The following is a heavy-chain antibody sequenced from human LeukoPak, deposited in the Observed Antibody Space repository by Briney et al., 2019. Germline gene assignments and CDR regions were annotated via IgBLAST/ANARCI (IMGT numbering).Heavy chain of an antibody. Sequence: GGSLRLSCAASGFTFSSYWMSWVRQAPGKGLEWVANIKQDGSEKYYVDSVKGQFTISRDNAKNSLYLQMNSLRDEDTALYYCATSAAGFDYWGQGTLVTVSS. CDR2: IKQDGSEK. V-gene: IGHV3-7*01. CDR1: GFTFSSYW. D-gene: IGHD6-13*01. J-gene: IGHJ4*02. CDR3: ATSAAGFDY.